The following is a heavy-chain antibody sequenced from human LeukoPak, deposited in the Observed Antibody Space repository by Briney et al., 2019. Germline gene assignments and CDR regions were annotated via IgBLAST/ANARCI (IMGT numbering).Heavy chain of an antibody. D-gene: IGHD6-13*01. CDR1: GYTLTELS. Sequence: GASVKVFCKVSGYTLTELSMHWVRQAPGKGLEWMGGFDPEDGETIYAQKFQGRVTMTEDTSTDTAYMELSSLRSEDTAVYYCATLRSYWYSSSWYVAFDIWGQGTMVTVSS. CDR2: FDPEDGET. V-gene: IGHV1-24*01. CDR3: ATLRSYWYSSSWYVAFDI. J-gene: IGHJ3*02.